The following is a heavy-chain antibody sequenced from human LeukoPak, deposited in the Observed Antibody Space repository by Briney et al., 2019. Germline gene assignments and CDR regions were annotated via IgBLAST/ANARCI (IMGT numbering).Heavy chain of an antibody. Sequence: GASVKVSCTASGYTFTSYYIHWVRQAPGQGFEWIGIINPRAGNTNYAQKFQGRVTMTTDTSTSTVYMELSSLRSEDTAVYYCARDNLWGSSDAFDIWGQGTMVTVSS. V-gene: IGHV1-46*01. D-gene: IGHD3-16*01. CDR2: INPRAGNT. CDR3: ARDNLWGSSDAFDI. J-gene: IGHJ3*02. CDR1: GYTFTSYY.